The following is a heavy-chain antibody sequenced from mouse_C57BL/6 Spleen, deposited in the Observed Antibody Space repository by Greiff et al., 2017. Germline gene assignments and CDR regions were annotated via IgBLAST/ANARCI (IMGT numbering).Heavy chain of an antibody. Sequence: QVQLQQPGTELVKPGASVKLSCKASGYTFTSYWMHWVKQRPGQGLEWIGNINPSNGGTNYNEKFKSKATLTVDKSSSTAYMQLSSLTSEDSAVYYCARSGPTIYYDYDRDLNFDYWGQGTTLTVSS. J-gene: IGHJ2*01. CDR3: ARSGPTIYYDYDRDLNFDY. D-gene: IGHD2-4*01. V-gene: IGHV1-53*01. CDR1: GYTFTSYW. CDR2: INPSNGGT.